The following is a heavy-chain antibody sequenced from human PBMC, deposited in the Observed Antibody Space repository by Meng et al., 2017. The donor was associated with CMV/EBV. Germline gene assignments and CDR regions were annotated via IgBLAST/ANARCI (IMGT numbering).Heavy chain of an antibody. CDR2: IYSSGST. V-gene: IGHV4-39*07. J-gene: IGHJ6*02. CDR1: VGFISSSSYY. D-gene: IGHD3-3*01. CDR3: ARDFGYYDFWSGYYRYYYGMDV. Sequence: SCTVSVGFISSSSYYWDWIRQSPGKGLEWIGSIYSSGSTFYNLSLKSPVTISVDTSKNQFSLKLSSVTAADTAVYYCARDFGYYDFWSGYYRYYYGMDVWGQGTTVTVSS.